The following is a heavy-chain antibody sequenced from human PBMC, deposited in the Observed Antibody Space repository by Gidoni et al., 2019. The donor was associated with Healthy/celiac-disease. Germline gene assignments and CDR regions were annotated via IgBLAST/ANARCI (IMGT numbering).Heavy chain of an antibody. CDR2: INHSGST. V-gene: IGHV4-34*01. J-gene: IGHJ6*03. CDR3: ATPRRDV. CDR1: GGSLSGYY. Sequence: QVQLQQWGAGLLKPSETLSLTCAVYGGSLSGYYWSWIRQPPGKGLEWIGEINHSGSTNYNPSLKSRVTISVDTSKNQFSLKLSSVTAADTAVYYCATPRRDVWGKGTTVTVSS.